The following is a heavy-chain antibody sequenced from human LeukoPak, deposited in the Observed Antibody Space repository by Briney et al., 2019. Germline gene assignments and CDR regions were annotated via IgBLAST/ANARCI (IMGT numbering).Heavy chain of an antibody. D-gene: IGHD5-12*01. V-gene: IGHV4-31*03. J-gene: IGHJ5*02. CDR1: GGSISSGGYY. Sequence: PSETLCLTCTVSGGSISSGGYYWSWIRQHPGKGLEWIGYIYYSGSTYYNPSLKSRVTISVDTSKNQFSLKLSSVTAADTAVYYCARDLMSGYEGWFDPWGQGTLVTVSS. CDR3: ARDLMSGYEGWFDP. CDR2: IYYSGST.